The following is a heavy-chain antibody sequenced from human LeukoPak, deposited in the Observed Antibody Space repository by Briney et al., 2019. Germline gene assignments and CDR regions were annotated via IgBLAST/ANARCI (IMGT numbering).Heavy chain of an antibody. CDR3: ARLFNYYDNSGYYQYYFDY. CDR1: GYTFTGYF. J-gene: IGHJ4*02. D-gene: IGHD3-22*01. V-gene: IGHV1-2*02. Sequence: ASVKVSCKASGYTFTGYFMHWVRQAPGQGLEWMGWINPNTGDTSFAQKFQGRVTLTRDTSISTAYMELGRLKSDDTAVYYCARLFNYYDNSGYYQYYFDYWGQGTLVTVSS. CDR2: INPNTGDT.